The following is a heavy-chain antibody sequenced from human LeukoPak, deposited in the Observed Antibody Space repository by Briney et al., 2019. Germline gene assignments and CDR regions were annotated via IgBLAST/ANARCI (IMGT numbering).Heavy chain of an antibody. J-gene: IGHJ5*02. CDR1: GGSFSGYY. Sequence: SETVSLTCAVYGGSFSGYYWSWIRQPPGKGLEWIGEINHSGSTNYNPSLKSRVTISVDTSKNQFSLKLSSVTAADTAVYYCARLIAAAGNWFDPWGQGTLVTVSS. CDR2: INHSGST. CDR3: ARLIAAAGNWFDP. D-gene: IGHD6-13*01. V-gene: IGHV4-34*01.